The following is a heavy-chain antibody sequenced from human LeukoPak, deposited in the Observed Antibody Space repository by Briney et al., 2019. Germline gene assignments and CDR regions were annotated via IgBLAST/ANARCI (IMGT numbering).Heavy chain of an antibody. CDR1: GFTFSSYA. J-gene: IGHJ6*02. CDR2: ISYNGNNK. Sequence: GGSLRLSCAASGFTFSSYALHWVRQAPGKGLEWVALISYNGNNKYYADSVKGRFIISRDNAKNSLYLQMNSLRAEDTAVYYCARPHPRTVFGVFSYYYGMDVWGQGTTVTVSS. CDR3: ARPHPRTVFGVFSYYYGMDV. D-gene: IGHD3-3*01. V-gene: IGHV3-30*04.